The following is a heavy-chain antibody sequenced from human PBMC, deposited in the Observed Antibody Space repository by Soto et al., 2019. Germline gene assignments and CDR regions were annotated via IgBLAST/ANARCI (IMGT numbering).Heavy chain of an antibody. V-gene: IGHV4-34*01. CDR1: GACFSGYY. CDR3: ARITVRGVIRYYYYGMDV. J-gene: IGHJ6*02. Sequence: ESLSVTCAVYGACFSGYYWSWIRQPPGKGLEWIGEINHSGSTNYNPSLKSRVTISVDTSKNQFSLKLSYVTAADTAVYYCARITVRGVIRYYYYGMDVWGQGTTVTVSS. D-gene: IGHD3-10*01. CDR2: INHSGST.